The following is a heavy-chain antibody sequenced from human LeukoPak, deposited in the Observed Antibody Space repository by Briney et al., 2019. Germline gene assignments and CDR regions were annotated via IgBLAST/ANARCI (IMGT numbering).Heavy chain of an antibody. J-gene: IGHJ4*02. V-gene: IGHV3-23*01. Sequence: GGSLRLSCVASGFTFRDYWMTWVRQAPGRGLEWVSAISGSSGLTYYADSVKGRFTISRDNSKNTLFLQMNSLRAEDTAVYYCARRGESASYGDYRFDYWGQGTLVTVSS. CDR3: ARRGESASYGDYRFDY. D-gene: IGHD4-17*01. CDR1: GFTFRDYW. CDR2: ISGSSGLT.